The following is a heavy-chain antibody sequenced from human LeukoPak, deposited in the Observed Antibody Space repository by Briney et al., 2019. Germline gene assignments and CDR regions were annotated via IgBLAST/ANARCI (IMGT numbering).Heavy chain of an antibody. Sequence: GGSLRLSCAASGFTVSSNYMSRVRQAPGKGLEWVSVIYSGGSTYYADSVKGRFTISRDNSKNTLYLQMNSLRAEDTAVYYCARARWLQPYYFDYWGQGTLVTVSS. CDR1: GFTVSSNY. CDR3: ARARWLQPYYFDY. D-gene: IGHD5-24*01. J-gene: IGHJ4*02. V-gene: IGHV3-66*02. CDR2: IYSGGST.